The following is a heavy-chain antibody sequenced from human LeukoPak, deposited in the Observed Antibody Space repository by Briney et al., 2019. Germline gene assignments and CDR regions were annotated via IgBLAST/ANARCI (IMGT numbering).Heavy chain of an antibody. Sequence: GGSLRLSCAASGFTFSSYGMHWVRQAPGKGLEWVANIKQDGSEKYYVDSVKGRFTISRDNAKNSLYLQMNSLRAEDTAVYYCARDRSSGWYFYWGQGTLVTVSS. J-gene: IGHJ4*02. CDR3: ARDRSSGWYFY. CDR2: IKQDGSEK. V-gene: IGHV3-7*01. D-gene: IGHD6-19*01. CDR1: GFTFSSYG.